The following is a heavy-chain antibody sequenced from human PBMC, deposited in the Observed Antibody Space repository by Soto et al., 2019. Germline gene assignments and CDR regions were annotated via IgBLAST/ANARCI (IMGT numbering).Heavy chain of an antibody. D-gene: IGHD3-10*01. V-gene: IGHV4-34*01. Sequence: PSETLSLTCAVYGGSFSGYYWSWIRQPPGKGLEWIGEINHSGSTNYNPSLKSRVTISVDTSKNQFSLKLSSVTAADTAVYYCARAHRTMVPGVPIDYWGQGTLVTVSS. J-gene: IGHJ4*02. CDR3: ARAHRTMVPGVPIDY. CDR1: GGSFSGYY. CDR2: INHSGST.